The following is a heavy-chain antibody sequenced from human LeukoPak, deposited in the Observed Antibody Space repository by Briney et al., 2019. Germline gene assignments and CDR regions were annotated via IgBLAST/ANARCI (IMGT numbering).Heavy chain of an antibody. J-gene: IGHJ5*02. V-gene: IGHV4-38-2*02. D-gene: IGHD6-13*01. CDR1: GYSISSGYY. Sequence: ASETLSLTCTVSGYSISSGYYWGWIRQPPGKGLEWIGSIYHSGSTYYNPSLKSRVTISVDTSKNQFSLKLSSVTAADTAVYYCARLNFESSSWYRRRGWFDPWGQGTLVTVSS. CDR3: ARLNFESSSWYRRRGWFDP. CDR2: IYHSGST.